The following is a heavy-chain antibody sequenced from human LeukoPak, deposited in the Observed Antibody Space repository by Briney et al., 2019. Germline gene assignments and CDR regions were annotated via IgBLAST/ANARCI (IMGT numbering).Heavy chain of an antibody. Sequence: SETLSLTCTVSGGSISSYYWSWIRQPPGTGLEWIGYIYYSGSTNYNPSLKSRVTISVDTSKNQFSLKLSSVTAADTAVYYCARDGDYYDSSGYYDAFDIWGQGTMVTVSS. CDR1: GGSISSYY. CDR3: ARDGDYYDSSGYYDAFDI. CDR2: IYYSGST. J-gene: IGHJ3*02. D-gene: IGHD3-22*01. V-gene: IGHV4-59*01.